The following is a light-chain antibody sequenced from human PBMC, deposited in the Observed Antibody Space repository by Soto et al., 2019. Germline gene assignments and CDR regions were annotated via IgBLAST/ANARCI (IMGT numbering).Light chain of an antibody. J-gene: IGKJ5*01. CDR3: QKSSK. CDR2: DAS. Sequence: GERFTITCRASQSISTWLAWYQQKPGKAPKLLIYDASSLESGVPSRFSGSGSGTEFTLTISSLEPEDFAVYYCQKSSKFGQGTRLEIK. CDR1: QSISTW. V-gene: IGKV1-5*01.